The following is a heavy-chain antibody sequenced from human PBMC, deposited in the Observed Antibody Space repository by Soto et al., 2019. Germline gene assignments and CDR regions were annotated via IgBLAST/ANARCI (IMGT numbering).Heavy chain of an antibody. V-gene: IGHV1-69*13. J-gene: IGHJ6*02. Sequence: GASVKVSCKASGGTFSSYAISWVRQAPGEGLEWMGGIIPIFGTANYAQKFQGRVTITADESTSTAYMELSSLRSEDTAVYYCARGPELQMSYYYYYCMDVWGEGTTLTV. CDR1: GGTFSSYA. CDR2: IIPIFGTA. CDR3: ARGPELQMSYYYYYCMDV. D-gene: IGHD1-26*01.